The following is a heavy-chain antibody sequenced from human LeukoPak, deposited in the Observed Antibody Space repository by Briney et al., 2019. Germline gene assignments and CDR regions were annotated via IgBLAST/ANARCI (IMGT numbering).Heavy chain of an antibody. D-gene: IGHD3-22*01. CDR3: ARDTYYYDSSGFGIGY. CDR2: INPSGGST. J-gene: IGHJ4*02. CDR1: GYTFTSYY. Sequence: ASVKVSCKASGYTFTSYYMQWVRQAPGQGLEWMGIINPSGGSTSYAQKFQGRVTMTRDTSTSTVYMELSSLRSEDTAVYYCARDTYYYDSSGFGIGYWGQGTLVTVSS. V-gene: IGHV1-46*01.